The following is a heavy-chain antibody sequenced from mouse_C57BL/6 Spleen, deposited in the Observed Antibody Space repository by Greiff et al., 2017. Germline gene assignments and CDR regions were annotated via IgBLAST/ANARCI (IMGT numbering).Heavy chain of an antibody. CDR2: IDPSDSET. D-gene: IGHD2-12*01. V-gene: IGHV1-52*01. Sequence: VQLQQPGAELVRPGSSVKLSCKASGYTFTSYWMHWVKQRPIQGLEWIGNIDPSDSETHYNQKFKDKATLTVDKSSSTAYMQLSSLTYEDSAVYYCARSRGMLLGAYWGQGTLVTVSA. J-gene: IGHJ3*01. CDR1: GYTFTSYW. CDR3: ARSRGMLLGAY.